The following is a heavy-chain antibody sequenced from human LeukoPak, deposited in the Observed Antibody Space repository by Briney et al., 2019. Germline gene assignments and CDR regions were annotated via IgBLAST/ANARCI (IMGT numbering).Heavy chain of an antibody. D-gene: IGHD3-22*01. V-gene: IGHV4-39*01. Sequence: PSETLSLTCSVSGDSFSRSDSYWDWIRQPPGKGLEWIVTIYYSGRTYYSPSLKSRVTMSVDPSNNQFSLNLRSVTAADTAVYYCARRRYYDGSGYLEWGQGTLLSVSS. CDR1: GDSFSRSDSY. CDR2: IYYSGRT. J-gene: IGHJ1*01. CDR3: ARRRYYDGSGYLE.